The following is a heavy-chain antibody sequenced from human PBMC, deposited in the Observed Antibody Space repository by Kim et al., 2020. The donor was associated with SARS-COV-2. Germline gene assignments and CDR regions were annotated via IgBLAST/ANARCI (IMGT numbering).Heavy chain of an antibody. Sequence: GGSLRLSCAASGFTFSSYAMSWVRQAPGKGLEWVSVIYSGGSSTYYADSVKGRFTISRDNSKNTLYLQMNSLRAEDTAVYYCAKDPTTGTGDYWGQGTLVTVSS. CDR1: GFTFSSYA. D-gene: IGHD1-1*01. CDR3: AKDPTTGTGDY. J-gene: IGHJ4*02. CDR2: IYSGGSST. V-gene: IGHV3-23*03.